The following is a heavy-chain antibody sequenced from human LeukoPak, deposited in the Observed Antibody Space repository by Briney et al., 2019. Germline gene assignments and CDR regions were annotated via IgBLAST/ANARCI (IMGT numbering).Heavy chain of an antibody. CDR2: SYYSGST. V-gene: IGHV4-30-4*01. CDR3: AREWFGGNFDY. J-gene: IGHJ4*02. CDR1: VGSISSGDCY. Sequence: SETLFLTCTVSVGSISSGDCYRSWIRQPPGKGLDRLGYSYYSGSTYYKPSLKSRVTISVDTYKHQCALKLSSVAAADTAVYYCAREWFGGNFDYWSQGTLVTVSS. D-gene: IGHD3-10*01.